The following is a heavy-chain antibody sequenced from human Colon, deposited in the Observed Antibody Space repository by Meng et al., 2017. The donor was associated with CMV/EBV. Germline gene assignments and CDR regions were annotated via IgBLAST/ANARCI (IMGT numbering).Heavy chain of an antibody. Sequence: GGSLRLSCAASGFTFSDYGMHWVRQAPGKGLEWVSGISSSGGDTFYADSVKGRFTISRDNSKNTLYLQMNSLGAEDTAVYYCARPRGGAYYYYGLDVWGQGTTVTVSS. D-gene: IGHD2-15*01. CDR2: ISSSGGDT. V-gene: IGHV3-23*01. CDR3: ARPRGGAYYYYGLDV. CDR1: GFTFSDYG. J-gene: IGHJ6*02.